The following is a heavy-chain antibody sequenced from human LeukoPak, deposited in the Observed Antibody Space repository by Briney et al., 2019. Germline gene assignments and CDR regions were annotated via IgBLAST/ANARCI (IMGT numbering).Heavy chain of an antibody. D-gene: IGHD6-13*01. CDR2: ISSSGSGL. CDR3: ARDPTNLYSTSWYGFDY. Sequence: GGSLRLSCAASGFSFSDFEMTWVRQAPGKGLEWISYISSSGSGLYYADSVKGRFTISRDNAKNSLFLQMNSLGAEDTAVYYCARDPTNLYSTSWYGFDYWGQGTLVTVSS. J-gene: IGHJ4*02. CDR1: GFSFSDFE. V-gene: IGHV3-48*03.